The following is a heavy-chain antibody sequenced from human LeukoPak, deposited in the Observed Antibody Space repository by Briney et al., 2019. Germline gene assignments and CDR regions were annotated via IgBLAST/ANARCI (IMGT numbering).Heavy chain of an antibody. CDR3: ARHRAIWGSIAPGNFDL. J-gene: IGHJ2*01. D-gene: IGHD3-16*01. CDR2: ISAYNGNT. V-gene: IGHV1-18*01. Sequence: GASVKVSCKASGYTFTSYGISWVRQAPGQGLEWMGWISAYNGNTNYAQKLQGRVTMTTDTSTSTAYMELRSLRSDDTAVYYCARHRAIWGSIAPGNFDLWGRGTLVTVSS. CDR1: GYTFTSYG.